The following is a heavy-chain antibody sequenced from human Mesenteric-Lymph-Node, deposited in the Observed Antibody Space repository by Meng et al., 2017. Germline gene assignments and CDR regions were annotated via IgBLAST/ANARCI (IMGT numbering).Heavy chain of an antibody. V-gene: IGHV1-69*10. J-gene: IGHJ4*02. CDR3: ARVDSSSWEYFDY. Sequence: SVKVSCKASGYTFTGYYMHWVRQAPGQGLEWMGGIIPILGIANYAQKFQGRVTITADKSTSTAYMELSSLRSEDTAVYCCARVDSSSWEYFDYWGQGTLVTVSS. CDR1: GYTFTGYY. CDR2: IIPILGIA. D-gene: IGHD6-13*01.